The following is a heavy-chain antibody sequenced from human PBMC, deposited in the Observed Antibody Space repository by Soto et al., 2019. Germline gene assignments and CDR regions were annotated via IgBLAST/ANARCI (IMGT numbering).Heavy chain of an antibody. CDR2: ISAYNGNT. CDR1: GYTFTSYG. Sequence: QVQLVQSGAEVKKPGASVKVSCKASGYTFTSYGISWVRQAPGQGLEWMGWISAYNGNTNYAQKLQGRVTMTTDTSTSTAYMELRSLRSNDTAVYYWARDYSSGWYKGDAFDIWGQGTMVTVSS. J-gene: IGHJ3*02. CDR3: ARDYSSGWYKGDAFDI. D-gene: IGHD6-19*01. V-gene: IGHV1-18*01.